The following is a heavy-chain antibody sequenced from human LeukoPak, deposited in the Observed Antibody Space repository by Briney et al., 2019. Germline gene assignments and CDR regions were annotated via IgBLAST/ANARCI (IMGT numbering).Heavy chain of an antibody. CDR1: GGSISSSSSY. D-gene: IGHD5-12*01. CDR2: MSYSGGT. CDR3: ARHSAYDGRIYEY. V-gene: IGHV4-39*01. Sequence: SETLSLTCTVSGGSISSSSSYWGWIRQPPGKGLEWIGSMSYSGGTYYNSSLKSRVTISVDTSKTQFSLKLTSVTAADTAVYYCARHSAYDGRIYEYWGQGTLVTVSS. J-gene: IGHJ4*02.